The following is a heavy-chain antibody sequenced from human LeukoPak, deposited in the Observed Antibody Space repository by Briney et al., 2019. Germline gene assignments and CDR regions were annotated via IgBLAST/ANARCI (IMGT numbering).Heavy chain of an antibody. CDR2: IYYSGSP. CDR1: RYSISNDYY. V-gene: IGHV4-38-2*02. D-gene: IGHD2-15*01. Sequence: SETLSLTCTVSRYSISNDYYWGWIRQPPGKGLEWIGSIYYSGSPYYNPSLKSRVTISVDTSKKQFSLKLSSVTAADTAVYYCARVGRYCSGGSCSTTRNWFDPWGQGTLVTVSS. CDR3: ARVGRYCSGGSCSTTRNWFDP. J-gene: IGHJ5*02.